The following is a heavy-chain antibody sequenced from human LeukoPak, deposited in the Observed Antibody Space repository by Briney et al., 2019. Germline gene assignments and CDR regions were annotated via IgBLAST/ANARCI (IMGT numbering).Heavy chain of an antibody. CDR3: ARVRGSSGMMDV. J-gene: IGHJ6*04. V-gene: IGHV1-8*03. CDR2: MNPNSGNT. Sequence: GASVKVSCKASGYTFTSYDINWVRQATGQGLEWMGWMNPNSGNTGYAQKFQGRVTITRNTSISTAYMELSSLRSEDTAVYYCARVRGSSGMMDVWGKGTTVTVSS. CDR1: GYTFTSYD. D-gene: IGHD6-19*01.